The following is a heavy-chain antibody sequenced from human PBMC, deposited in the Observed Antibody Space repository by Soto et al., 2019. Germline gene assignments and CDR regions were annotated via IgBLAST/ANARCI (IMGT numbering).Heavy chain of an antibody. CDR2: ISAYNGNT. CDR1: GYTFTSYG. D-gene: IGHD4-17*01. Sequence: ASVKVSCKASGYTFTSYGISWVRQAPGQGLEWMGWISAYNGNTNYAQKLQGRVTMTTDTSTSTAYMELRSLRSDDTAVYYCASAHTNYGEHYGMDVWGQGTTVTVSS. J-gene: IGHJ6*02. V-gene: IGHV1-18*01. CDR3: ASAHTNYGEHYGMDV.